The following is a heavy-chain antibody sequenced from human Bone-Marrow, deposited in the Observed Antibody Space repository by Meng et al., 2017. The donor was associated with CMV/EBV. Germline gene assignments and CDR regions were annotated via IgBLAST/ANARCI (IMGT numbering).Heavy chain of an antibody. Sequence: SETLSLTCTVSGGSISSYYWSWIRQPPGKGLEWIGYIYYSGSTNYNPSLKSRVTISVDTSKNQFSLKLSSVTAADTAGYYCASERGIISDFWSGFRLGYYDGMDVLDQGTTVTVSS. V-gene: IGHV4-59*01. J-gene: IGHJ6*02. CDR2: IYYSGST. D-gene: IGHD3-3*01. CDR1: GGSISSYY. CDR3: ASERGIISDFWSGFRLGYYDGMDV.